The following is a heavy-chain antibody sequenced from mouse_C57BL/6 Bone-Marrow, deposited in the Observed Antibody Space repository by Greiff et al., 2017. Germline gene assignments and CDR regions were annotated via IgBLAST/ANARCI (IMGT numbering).Heavy chain of an antibody. CDR1: GYTFTSYG. CDR2: IYPRSGST. J-gene: IGHJ4*01. CDR3: ARLLFRLWGAMDY. Sequence: QVQLKQSGAELARPGASVKLSCKASGYTFTSYGISWVKQRTGQGLEWIGEIYPRSGSTYYNEKFKGKATLTADTASSTASMALRSLTSEDSAVYFCARLLFRLWGAMDYWGQGTSVSVSS. V-gene: IGHV1-81*01. D-gene: IGHD6-1*01.